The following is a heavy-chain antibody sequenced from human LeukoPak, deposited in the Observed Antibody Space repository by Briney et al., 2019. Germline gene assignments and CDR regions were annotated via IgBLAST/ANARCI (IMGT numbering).Heavy chain of an antibody. Sequence: PSQTLSLTCTVSGGSISSGDYYWRWLRQPPGKGLEWIGYIYYSGSTYYNPSLKSRVTISVDTSKNQFSLKLSSVTAADTAVYYCARDGRLYQLPRLDYWGQGTLVTVSS. D-gene: IGHD2-2*01. CDR3: ARDGRLYQLPRLDY. CDR2: IYYSGST. CDR1: GGSISSGDYY. J-gene: IGHJ4*02. V-gene: IGHV4-30-4*08.